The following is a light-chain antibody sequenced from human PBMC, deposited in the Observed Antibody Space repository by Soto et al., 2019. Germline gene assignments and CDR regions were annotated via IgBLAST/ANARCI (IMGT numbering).Light chain of an antibody. J-gene: IGKJ1*01. CDR3: QQYQQYPTSHST. Sequence: EIVLIQSPGTLSLSPGEGATLSCRASQSVRTTSLAWYQQRPGQPPRLLIYGASFRAPGIPERFSGSGSGTDFTLTIRRLEPEDFAVYYCQQYQQYPTSHSTFGQGTKV. CDR1: QSVRTTS. V-gene: IGKV3-20*01. CDR2: GAS.